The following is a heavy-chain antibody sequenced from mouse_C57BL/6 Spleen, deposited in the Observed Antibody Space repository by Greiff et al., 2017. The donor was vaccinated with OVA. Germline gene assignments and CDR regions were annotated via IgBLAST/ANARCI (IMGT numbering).Heavy chain of an antibody. Sequence: QVQLQQPGAELVRPGSSVKLSCKASGYTFTSYWMHWVKQRPIQGLEWIGNIDPSDSETHYNQKFKDKATLTVDKSSSTAYMQLSSLTSEDSAVYYCAKGGVYYDYDEGYYYAMDYWGQGTSVTVSS. D-gene: IGHD2-4*01. V-gene: IGHV1-52*01. CDR1: GYTFTSYW. CDR2: IDPSDSET. J-gene: IGHJ4*01. CDR3: AKGGVYYDYDEGYYYAMDY.